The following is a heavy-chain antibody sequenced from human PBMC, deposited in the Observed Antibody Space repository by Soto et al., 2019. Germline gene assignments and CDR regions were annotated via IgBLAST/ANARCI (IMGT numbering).Heavy chain of an antibody. Sequence: GGSLRLSCAASGFTFSTYPMNWVRQAPGKGLEWVSGISGSGISTYYADSVKGRFTISRDNSKNTVFLQMNSLRAEDTAVYYCAKDMSTLIVVAITTFDYWGQGTPVTVSS. D-gene: IGHD3-22*01. CDR2: ISGSGIST. J-gene: IGHJ4*02. CDR1: GFTFSTYP. CDR3: AKDMSTLIVVAITTFDY. V-gene: IGHV3-23*01.